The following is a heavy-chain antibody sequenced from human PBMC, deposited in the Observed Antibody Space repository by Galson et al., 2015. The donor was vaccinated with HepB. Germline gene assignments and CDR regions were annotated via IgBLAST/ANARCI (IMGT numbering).Heavy chain of an antibody. V-gene: IGHV3-21*01. CDR2: ISSSSSYI. Sequence: SLRLSCAASGFTFSSYSMNWVRQAPGKGLEWVSSISSSSSYIYYADSVKGRFTISRDNAKNSLYLQMNSLRAEDTAVYYCARDLLGSSYYYYGMDVWGQGTTVTVSS. J-gene: IGHJ6*02. CDR1: GFTFSSYS. D-gene: IGHD6-6*01. CDR3: ARDLLGSSYYYYGMDV.